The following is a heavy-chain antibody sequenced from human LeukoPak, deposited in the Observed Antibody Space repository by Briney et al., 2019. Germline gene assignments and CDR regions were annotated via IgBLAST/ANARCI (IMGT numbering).Heavy chain of an antibody. CDR2: ISPGDSDA. V-gene: IGHV5-51*01. CDR1: GYSFTSYW. D-gene: IGHD3-10*01. Sequence: GESLKISCQGSGYSFTSYWIAWVRQMPGKGLEWMGIISPGDSDARYSPSFQGQVAISADKSISTAYLQWSSLTASDTAMYFCARLRPGHYFDSRGQGTLVTVSS. J-gene: IGHJ4*02. CDR3: ARLRPGHYFDS.